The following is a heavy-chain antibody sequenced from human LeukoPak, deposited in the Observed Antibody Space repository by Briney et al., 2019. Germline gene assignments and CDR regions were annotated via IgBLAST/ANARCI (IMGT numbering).Heavy chain of an antibody. CDR3: ARDSQLKVVPVHYGMDV. D-gene: IGHD2-2*01. V-gene: IGHV3-30-3*01. Sequence: GRSLRLSCAASGFTFSSYAMHWVRQAPGKGLEWVAVISYDGSNKYYADSVKGRFTISRDNSKNTLYLQMNSLRAEDTAVYYCARDSQLKVVPVHYGMDVWGQGTTVTVSS. J-gene: IGHJ6*02. CDR2: ISYDGSNK. CDR1: GFTFSSYA.